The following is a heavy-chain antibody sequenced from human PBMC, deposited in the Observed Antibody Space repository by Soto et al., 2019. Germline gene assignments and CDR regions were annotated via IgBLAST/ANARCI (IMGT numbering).Heavy chain of an antibody. CDR2: ISSSGSTI. J-gene: IGHJ6*02. CDR1: GFTFSDYY. D-gene: IGHD3-10*01. V-gene: IGHV3-11*01. CDR3: ARDNYGSGSYYGDYYYYYGMDV. Sequence: PGGSLRLSCAASGFTFSDYYMSWIRQAPGKGLEWVSYISSSGSTIYYADSVKGRFTISRDNAKNSLYLQMNSLRAEDTAVYYCARDNYGSGSYYGDYYYYYGMDVWGQGTTVTVSS.